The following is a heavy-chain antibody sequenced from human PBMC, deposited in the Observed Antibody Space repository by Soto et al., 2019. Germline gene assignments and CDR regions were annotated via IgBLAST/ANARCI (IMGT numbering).Heavy chain of an antibody. CDR1: GFTFSSYS. V-gene: IGHV3-21*01. CDR3: ARDPLVRGVIITSPPPAPTHFDY. D-gene: IGHD3-10*01. Sequence: GGSLRLSCAASGFTFSSYSMNWVRQAPGKGLEWVSSISSSSSYIYYADSVKGRFTISRDNAKNSLYLQMNSLRAEDTAVYYCARDPLVRGVIITSPPPAPTHFDYWGQGTLVTVSS. CDR2: ISSSSSYI. J-gene: IGHJ4*02.